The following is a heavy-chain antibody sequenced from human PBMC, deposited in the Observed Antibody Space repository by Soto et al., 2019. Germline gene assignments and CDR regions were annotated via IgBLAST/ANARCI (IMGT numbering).Heavy chain of an antibody. CDR2: IKSKADGGTT. V-gene: IGHV3-15*01. D-gene: IGHD4-17*01. J-gene: IGHJ4*02. CDR1: EFTFANAW. Sequence: EVQLVESGGDLVKPGGSLRLSCAASEFTFANAWISWVRQAPGKGLEWVGRIKSKADGGTTDYAAPVKGRFTTSRDASQNTLYLQMNSLKTEDTAVYYCTTLYYGHWGQGTLVTVSS. CDR3: TTLYYGH.